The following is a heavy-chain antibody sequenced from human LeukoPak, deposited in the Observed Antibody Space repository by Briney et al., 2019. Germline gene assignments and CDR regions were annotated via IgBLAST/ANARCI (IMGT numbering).Heavy chain of an antibody. J-gene: IGHJ6*02. Sequence: GGSLRLSCAASGFTFSSYGMHWVRQAPGKGLEWVAVIWYDGSNKYYADPVKGRFTISRDNSKNTLYLQMNSLRAEDTAVYYCAKEFSGYLYYYYGMDVWGQGTTVTVSS. CDR1: GFTFSSYG. V-gene: IGHV3-30*02. CDR2: IWYDGSNK. CDR3: AKEFSGYLYYYYGMDV. D-gene: IGHD5-12*01.